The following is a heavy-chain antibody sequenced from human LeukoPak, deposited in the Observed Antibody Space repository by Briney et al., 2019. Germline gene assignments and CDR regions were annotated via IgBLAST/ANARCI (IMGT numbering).Heavy chain of an antibody. D-gene: IGHD3-10*01. CDR2: IYYSGST. J-gene: IGHJ4*02. V-gene: IGHV4-39*07. CDR3: ARVGLLEVLWFGEPLGPFDY. Sequence: SETLSLTCTVSGGSISSSSYYWGWIRQPPGKGLEWIGSIYYSGSTYYNPSLKSRVTISVDTSKNQFSLKLSSVTAADTAVYYCARVGLLEVLWFGEPLGPFDYWGQGTLVTVSS. CDR1: GGSISSSSYY.